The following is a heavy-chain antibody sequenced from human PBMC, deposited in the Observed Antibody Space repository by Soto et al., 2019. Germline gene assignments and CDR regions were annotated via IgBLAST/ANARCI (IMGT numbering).Heavy chain of an antibody. CDR1: GYTFTSYG. CDR3: ARVTTVTRWASYGMDV. V-gene: IGHV1-18*01. Sequence: GASVKVSCKASGYTFTSYGISWVRQAPGQGLEWMGWISAYNGDTNYAQKLQGRVTMTTDTSTSTAYMELRSLRSDDTAVYYCARVTTVTRWASYGMDVWGQGTTVTVSS. D-gene: IGHD4-17*01. CDR2: ISAYNGDT. J-gene: IGHJ6*02.